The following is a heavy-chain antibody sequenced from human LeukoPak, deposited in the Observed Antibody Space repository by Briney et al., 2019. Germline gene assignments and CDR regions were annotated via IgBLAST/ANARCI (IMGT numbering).Heavy chain of an antibody. CDR3: AKGSSVAGTIFGY. D-gene: IGHD6-19*01. V-gene: IGHV3-33*06. CDR1: GFTFSSYG. J-gene: IGHJ4*02. Sequence: GGSLRLSCAASGFTFSSYGMHWVRQAPGKGLEWVAVIWYDGSNKYYADSVKGRFTISRDNSKNTLYLQMNSLRAEDTAVYYCAKGSSVAGTIFGYWGQGTLVTVSS. CDR2: IWYDGSNK.